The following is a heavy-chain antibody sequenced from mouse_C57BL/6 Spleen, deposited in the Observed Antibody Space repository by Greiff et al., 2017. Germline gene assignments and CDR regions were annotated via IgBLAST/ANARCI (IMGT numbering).Heavy chain of an antibody. CDR2: ISSGGSYT. Sequence: EVQLVESGGDLVKPGGSLKLSCAASGFTFSSYGMSWVRQTPDKRLEWVATISSGGSYTYYPDSVKGRFTISRDNAKNTLYLQMSSLKSEDTAMYYGGRRGSSYGFAYWGQGTLVTVSA. V-gene: IGHV5-6*01. J-gene: IGHJ3*01. D-gene: IGHD1-1*01. CDR1: GFTFSSYG. CDR3: GRRGSSYGFAY.